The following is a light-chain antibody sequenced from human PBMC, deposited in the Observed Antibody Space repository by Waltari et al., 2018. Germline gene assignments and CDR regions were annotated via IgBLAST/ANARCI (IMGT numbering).Light chain of an antibody. V-gene: IGKV3-11*01. CDR2: DVY. CDR1: HTVGTS. Sequence: DIVLTQSPATLSLSPGETATLSCRASHTVGTSVSWYQQKPGQAPRVLMYDVYNRANGTPARFSGSGSGTDFTLTIAKLEPEDFAIYYCQQRGNWPRTFGGGTKVEIK. CDR3: QQRGNWPRT. J-gene: IGKJ4*01.